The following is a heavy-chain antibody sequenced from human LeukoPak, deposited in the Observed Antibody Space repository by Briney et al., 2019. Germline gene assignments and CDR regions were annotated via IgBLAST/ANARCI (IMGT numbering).Heavy chain of an antibody. V-gene: IGHV4-38-2*02. D-gene: IGHD4-17*01. CDR2: IYPGGST. J-gene: IGHJ4*02. CDR1: GHSIGSGYY. Sequence: PSETLSLTCTVSGHSIGSGYYWGWIRQPPGKGLEWIGSIYPGGSTYYNPSLKSRVTISGDRSKNQFSLKLSSVTAEDTAVYYCARDRRGTVTTNFDYWGQGTLVTVSS. CDR3: ARDRRGTVTTNFDY.